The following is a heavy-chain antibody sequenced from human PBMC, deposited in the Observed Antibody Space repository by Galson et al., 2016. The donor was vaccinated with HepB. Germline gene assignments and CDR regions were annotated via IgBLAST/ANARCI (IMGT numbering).Heavy chain of an antibody. D-gene: IGHD4-23*01. CDR2: ITWDSRKT. CDR1: GFIFDDYA. Sequence: SLRLSCAASGFIFDDYAMFWVRQVPGKGLEWVSSITWDSRKTDYADSVKGRFTISRDNAKNSVNLHMNSLRPEDTALYYCAKDRGNLNYYHHYGMDVWGQGTTVT. V-gene: IGHV3-9*01. CDR3: AKDRGNLNYYHHYGMDV. J-gene: IGHJ6*02.